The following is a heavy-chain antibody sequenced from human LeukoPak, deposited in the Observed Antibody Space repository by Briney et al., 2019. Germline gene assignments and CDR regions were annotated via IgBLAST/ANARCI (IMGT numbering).Heavy chain of an antibody. D-gene: IGHD4-17*01. V-gene: IGHV4-59*12. CDR2: IYYSGST. CDR3: ARHPIGGYGDYFSRFDY. Sequence: SETLSLTCSVSGGSINNYYWSWIRQPPRKGLEWIGFIYYSGSTNYNPSLKSRVTISVDTSKNQFSLKLSSVTAADTAVYYCARHPIGGYGDYFSRFDYWGQGTLVTVSS. J-gene: IGHJ4*02. CDR1: GGSINNYY.